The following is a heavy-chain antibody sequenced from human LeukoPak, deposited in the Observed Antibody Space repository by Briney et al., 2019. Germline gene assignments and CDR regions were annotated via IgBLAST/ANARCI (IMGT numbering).Heavy chain of an antibody. J-gene: IGHJ5*01. Sequence: TGGSLGLSCAASGFVFSASYMSWVRKAPGKGLEWVATIKPDGSEKYHVDSVSGRFTISRDNTNDSLFLQMNSLRVDDTAVYYCVRGGTYWTVSWGQGTLVNVS. CDR3: VRGGTYWTVS. CDR1: GFVFSASY. CDR2: IKPDGSEK. V-gene: IGHV3-7*01.